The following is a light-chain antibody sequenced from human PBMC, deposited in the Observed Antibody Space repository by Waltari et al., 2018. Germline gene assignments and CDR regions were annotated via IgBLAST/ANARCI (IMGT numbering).Light chain of an antibody. CDR3: LVWHSTIDHQGV. CDR2: YDS. V-gene: IGLV3-21*04. Sequence: SYVVTQSPSVSVAPGETARITCGGDNLGSKSVHCYQQRPGQAPVLVISYDSDRPSGIPGRFSGSNSGNTATLTISWVEAEDEADYYCLVWHSTIDHQGVFGGGTKLTVL. J-gene: IGLJ2*01. CDR1: NLGSKS.